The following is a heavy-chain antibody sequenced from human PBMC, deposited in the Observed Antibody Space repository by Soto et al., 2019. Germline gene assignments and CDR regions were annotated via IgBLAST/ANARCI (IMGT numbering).Heavy chain of an antibody. CDR2: IIPTFGTP. CDR3: ASERSAQYFDF. CDR1: GGTFSSHG. J-gene: IGHJ4*02. V-gene: IGHV1-69*06. D-gene: IGHD1-26*01. Sequence: QVQLVQSGTVVQRRGSSVKVSCQASGGTFSSHGMAWVRQAPGKGLEWMGGIIPTFGTPTYAPKFQGRVTITADKSTNTAYMELSGLRSEDTGVYYCASERSAQYFDFWGQGTLITVSS.